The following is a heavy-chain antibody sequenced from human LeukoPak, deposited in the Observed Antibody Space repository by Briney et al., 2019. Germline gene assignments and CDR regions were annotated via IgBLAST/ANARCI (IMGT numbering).Heavy chain of an antibody. Sequence: GGSLRLSCAASGFTFSSYGMHWVRQAPGKGLEWVAVIWYDGSNKYYADSVKGRFTISRDNSKNTLYLQMSSLRAEDTAVYCCAKSGQSVGYDFWSGKPDYYFDYWGQGTLVSVSS. V-gene: IGHV3-33*06. D-gene: IGHD3-3*01. J-gene: IGHJ4*02. CDR1: GFTFSSYG. CDR3: AKSGQSVGYDFWSGKPDYYFDY. CDR2: IWYDGSNK.